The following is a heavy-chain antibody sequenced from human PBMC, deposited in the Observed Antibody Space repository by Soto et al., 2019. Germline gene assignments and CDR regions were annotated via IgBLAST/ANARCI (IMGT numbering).Heavy chain of an antibody. J-gene: IGHJ6*02. CDR3: AREYGSGSYYFYYYYGMDV. D-gene: IGHD3-10*01. CDR1: GGTFSSYA. Sequence: GASVKVSCKASGGTFSSYAISWVRQAPGQGLEWMGGIIPIFGTANYAQKFQGRVTITADESTSTAYMELSSLRSEDTAVYYCAREYGSGSYYFYYYYGMDVWGQGTTVTVSS. V-gene: IGHV1-69*13. CDR2: IIPIFGTA.